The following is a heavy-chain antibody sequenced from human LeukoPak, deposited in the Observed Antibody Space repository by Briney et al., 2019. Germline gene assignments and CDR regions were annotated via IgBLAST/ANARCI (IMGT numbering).Heavy chain of an antibody. V-gene: IGHV3-30*03. D-gene: IGHD3-16*01. Sequence: GGSLRLSCAASGFTVSSNYMSWVRQAPGKGLEWVAVISYDGSNKYYADSVKGRFTISRDNSKNTLYLQMNSLRAEDTAVYYCARARDYDYVWGSSRTLDYWGQGTLVTVSS. J-gene: IGHJ4*02. CDR1: GFTVSSNY. CDR3: ARARDYDYVWGSSRTLDY. CDR2: ISYDGSNK.